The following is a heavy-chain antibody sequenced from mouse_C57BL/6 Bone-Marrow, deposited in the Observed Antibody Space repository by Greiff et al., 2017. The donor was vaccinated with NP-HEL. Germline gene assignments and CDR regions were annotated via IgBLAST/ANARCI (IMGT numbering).Heavy chain of an antibody. CDR1: GYTFTDYN. J-gene: IGHJ2*01. D-gene: IGHD2-4*01. CDR3: AILRLRRGYYFDY. Sequence: EVQLQQSGPELVKPGASVKMSCKASGYTFTDYNMHWVKQSHGKSLEWIGYINPNNGGTSYNQKFKGKATLTVNKSSSTAYMELRCLTSEDSAVYYCAILRLRRGYYFDYWGQGTTLTVSS. V-gene: IGHV1-22*01. CDR2: INPNNGGT.